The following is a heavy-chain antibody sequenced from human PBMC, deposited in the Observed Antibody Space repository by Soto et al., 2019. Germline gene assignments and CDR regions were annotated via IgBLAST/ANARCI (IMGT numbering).Heavy chain of an antibody. J-gene: IGHJ4*02. Sequence: EVQLVESGGGLVQPGGSLRLSCAASGFTFSSYSMNWVRQAPGKGLEWVSYISSSSSTIYYADSVKGRFTISRDNAKNSLYLQMNGLRAEDTAVYYCARIGRLRWGDYWGQGTRVTVSS. CDR2: ISSSSSTI. CDR1: GFTFSSYS. CDR3: ARIGRLRWGDY. V-gene: IGHV3-48*01. D-gene: IGHD4-17*01.